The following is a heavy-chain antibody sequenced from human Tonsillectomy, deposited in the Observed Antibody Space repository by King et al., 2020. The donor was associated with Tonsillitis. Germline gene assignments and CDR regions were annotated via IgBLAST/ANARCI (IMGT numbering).Heavy chain of an antibody. Sequence: VQLQQWGAGLLKPSETLSLTCAVYGGSFSDYSWSWIRQPPGKGLQWIGEINHSGSTHYNPSLKSRVTISVDTSKKQFSLKVTSVTAADTAVYFCASGPSPISGVVLTPPTYFTSWGQGTLVTVSS. V-gene: IGHV4-34*01. CDR3: ASGPSPISGVVLTPPTYFTS. J-gene: IGHJ4*02. CDR2: INHSGST. D-gene: IGHD3-3*01. CDR1: GGSFSDYS.